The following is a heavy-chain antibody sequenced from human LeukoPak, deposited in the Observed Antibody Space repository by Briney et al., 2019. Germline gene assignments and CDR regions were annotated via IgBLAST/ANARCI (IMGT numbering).Heavy chain of an antibody. D-gene: IGHD6-19*01. V-gene: IGHV3-53*01. J-gene: IGHJ5*02. CDR2: IYKDGKI. CDR1: GFTVSSTY. Sequence: GGSLRLSCAASGFTVSSTYMSLVRQAPGKGLEWVSVIYKDGKIYYIDSVKGRFTISRDNSKNTLYLQMNSLRAEDTAVYYCARDSLGTSSGWFDPWGQGTLVTVSS. CDR3: ARDSLGTSSGWFDP.